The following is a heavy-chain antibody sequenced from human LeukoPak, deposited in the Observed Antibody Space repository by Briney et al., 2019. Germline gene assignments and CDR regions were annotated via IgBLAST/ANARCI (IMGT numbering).Heavy chain of an antibody. CDR1: GYNFNNYA. V-gene: IGHV1-3*01. D-gene: IGHD2-21*01. CDR2: INAGNSHT. J-gene: IGHJ4*02. Sequence: ASVKVSCKASGYNFNNYAIHWVRQAPGQRFEWMGCINAGNSHTKYSQNFQGRITITRDSSASTVYMELSSLTSEDTAVYYCARGIWSARTVDYYLDYWGQGTLVTVSS. CDR3: ARGIWSARTVDYYLDY.